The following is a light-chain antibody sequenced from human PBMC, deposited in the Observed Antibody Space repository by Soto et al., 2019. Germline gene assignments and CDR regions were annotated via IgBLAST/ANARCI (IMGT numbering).Light chain of an antibody. V-gene: IGKV3-15*01. CDR2: GIS. Sequence: EIVMTQSPATLSVSPGETATLSCRASQSLTSYLAWYQQKPDQAPRLLIYGISTRATDIPARFSGSGSGTEFTLTISSLQSEDFAVYYCQQRHNWPLTFGGGTKVDIK. CDR3: QQRHNWPLT. J-gene: IGKJ4*01. CDR1: QSLTSY.